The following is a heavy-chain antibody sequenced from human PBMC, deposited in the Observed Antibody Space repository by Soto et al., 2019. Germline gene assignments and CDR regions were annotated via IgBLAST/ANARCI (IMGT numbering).Heavy chain of an antibody. Sequence: SVKGSFKASGYTFSYFDINWVRQATGQGLDCLGWVSPKRGSTGYAQHFQGRVTMTTNTYITTAFMELHRLTSEDTAVYYSARGIDGGLKYWAQARPVRVST. CDR1: GYTFSYFD. CDR3: ARGIDGGLKY. CDR2: VSPKRGST. J-gene: IGHJ4*02. D-gene: IGHD3-16*01. V-gene: IGHV1-8*01.